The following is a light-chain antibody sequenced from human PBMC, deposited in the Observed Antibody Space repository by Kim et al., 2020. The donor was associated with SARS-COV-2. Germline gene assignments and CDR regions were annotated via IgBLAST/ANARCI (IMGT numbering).Light chain of an antibody. V-gene: IGLV2-18*02. J-gene: IGLJ1*01. Sequence: QSALTQPPSVSGSPGQSVTISCTGTSSDIGHFDHHVCWYQQSPGTAPKLIIYDVTNRPSGVPGRFSGSRSDNTASLTISGLQPEDEAYYYCKSYSTPFTYVFGTGTKVTVL. CDR2: DVT. CDR3: KSYSTPFTYV. CDR1: SSDIGHFDHH.